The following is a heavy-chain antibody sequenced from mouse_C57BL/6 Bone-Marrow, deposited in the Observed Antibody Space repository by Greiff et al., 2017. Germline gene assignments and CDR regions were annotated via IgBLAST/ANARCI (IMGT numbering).Heavy chain of an antibody. CDR1: GYTFTSYW. CDR2: IDPSDSYT. CDR3: ARSDDYEYYFDY. D-gene: IGHD2-4*01. J-gene: IGHJ2*01. Sequence: VQLQQPGAELVKPGASVKLSCKASGYTFTSYWMQWVKQRPGQGLEWIGEIDPSDSYTNYTQKFKGKATLTVDTSSSTAYMQLSSLTSEYSAVYYCARSDDYEYYFDYWGQGTTLTVSS. V-gene: IGHV1-50*01.